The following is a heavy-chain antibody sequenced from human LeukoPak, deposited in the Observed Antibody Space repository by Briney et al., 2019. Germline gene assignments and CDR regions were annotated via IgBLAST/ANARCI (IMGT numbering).Heavy chain of an antibody. CDR3: ARDGVLFTIFGAEDV. CDR1: GFTFSSYS. V-gene: IGHV3-21*01. D-gene: IGHD3-3*01. Sequence: GGSLRLSCAASGFTFSSYSMNWVRQAPGKGLEWVSSISSSSSYIYYAGSVKGRFTISRDNAKNSLYLQMNSLRAEDTAVYYCARDGVLFTIFGAEDVWGQGTTVTVSS. J-gene: IGHJ6*02. CDR2: ISSSSSYI.